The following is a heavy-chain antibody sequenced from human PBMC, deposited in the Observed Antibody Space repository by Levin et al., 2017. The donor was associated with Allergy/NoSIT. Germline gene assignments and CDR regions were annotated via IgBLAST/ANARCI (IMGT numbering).Heavy chain of an antibody. Sequence: SQTLSLTCTVSGGSISSYYWSWIRQPPGKGLEWIGYIYYSGSTNYNPSLKSRVTISVDTSKNQFSLKLSSVTAADTAVYYWSRMYCSSTSCYAGMGLNWFDPWGQGTLVTVSS. CDR1: GGSISSYY. V-gene: IGHV4-59*01. CDR2: IYYSGST. D-gene: IGHD2-2*01. J-gene: IGHJ5*02. CDR3: SRMYCSSTSCYAGMGLNWFDP.